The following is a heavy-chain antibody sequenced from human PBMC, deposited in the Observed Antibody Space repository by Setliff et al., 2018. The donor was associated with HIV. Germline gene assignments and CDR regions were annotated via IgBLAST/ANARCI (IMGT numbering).Heavy chain of an antibody. J-gene: IGHJ5*02. CDR3: ARDRVPYSSSPSALDP. CDR2: IIPILGTA. Sequence: SVKVSCKASQGTFTTYRFTWVRQAPGQGLEWMGRIIPILGTANYAQNFQGRLTITADKSTSTTYMELSSQRSEDTAIYYCARDRVPYSSSPSALDPWGQGTQVTVPS. CDR1: QGTFTTYR. D-gene: IGHD2-2*01. V-gene: IGHV1-69*08.